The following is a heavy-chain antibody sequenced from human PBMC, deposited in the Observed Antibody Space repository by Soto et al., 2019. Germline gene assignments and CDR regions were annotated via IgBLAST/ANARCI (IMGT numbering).Heavy chain of an antibody. V-gene: IGHV5-51*01. CDR2: IYPSDSDT. CDR1: GYNFAGYW. J-gene: IGHJ4*02. D-gene: IGHD3-3*01. Sequence: PGESLKISCKGSGYNFAGYWIAWVRQMPGKGLELMGIIYPSDSDTRYRPSFQGQVTISADKSISSAYLQWSSLRASDTAMYYCARGGVSTRTFVYWGQGTPVTVSS. CDR3: ARGGVSTRTFVY.